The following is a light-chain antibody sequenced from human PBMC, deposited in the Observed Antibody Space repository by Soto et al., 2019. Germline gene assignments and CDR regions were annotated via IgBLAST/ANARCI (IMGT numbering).Light chain of an antibody. CDR1: SSDVGGYNY. Sequence: QSALTQPASVSESPGQSITVSCTGTSSDVGGYNYVSWYQQHPGKAPKLMIYDVSDRPSGVSNRFSGSKSGNTASLTISGRQAEDEADYYCSSYSSSSTLYVFGTGTQLTVL. V-gene: IGLV2-14*01. CDR2: DVS. CDR3: SSYSSSSTLYV. J-gene: IGLJ1*01.